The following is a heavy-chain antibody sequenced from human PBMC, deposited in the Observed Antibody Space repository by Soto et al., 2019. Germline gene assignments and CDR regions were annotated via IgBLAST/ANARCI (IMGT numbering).Heavy chain of an antibody. CDR1: GFTFSSYG. CDR2: IWYDGSNK. J-gene: IGHJ4*02. D-gene: IGHD3-3*01. Sequence: ESGGGVVQPGRSLRLSCAASGFTFSSYGMHWVRQAPGKGLEWVAVIWYDGSNKYYADSVKGRFTISRDNSKNTLYLQMNSLRAEDTAVYYCARELYYDFWSGYSYPDYWGQGTLVTVSS. V-gene: IGHV3-33*01. CDR3: ARELYYDFWSGYSYPDY.